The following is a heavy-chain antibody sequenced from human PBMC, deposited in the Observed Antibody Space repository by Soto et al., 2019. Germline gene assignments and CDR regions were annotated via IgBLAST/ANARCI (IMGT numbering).Heavy chain of an antibody. CDR2: INDSGST. Sequence: SETLSLTCVVYGGSFSLYYWSWLRQPPGKGLEWIGEINDSGSTNYNPSLKSRVTISIDTSKNQFSLKLSSVTAADTAVYYCARGREEYYDILTGYLIDYWGQGTLVTVSS. V-gene: IGHV4-34*01. J-gene: IGHJ4*02. D-gene: IGHD3-9*01. CDR3: ARGREEYYDILTGYLIDY. CDR1: GGSFSLYY.